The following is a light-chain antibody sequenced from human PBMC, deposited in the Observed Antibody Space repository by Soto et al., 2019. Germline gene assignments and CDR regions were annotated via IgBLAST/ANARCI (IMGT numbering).Light chain of an antibody. CDR1: QGISSY. V-gene: IGKV1-9*01. CDR2: AAS. CDR3: QQLNSYPNT. Sequence: DIQLTQSPSFLSASVGDRVTITCRASQGISSYLAWYQQKPGKAPKLLIYAASTLQSGVPSRFSGSGSGTEFTLTSSNLQPEDFATYYCQQLNSYPNTFGQGTKLEIK. J-gene: IGKJ2*01.